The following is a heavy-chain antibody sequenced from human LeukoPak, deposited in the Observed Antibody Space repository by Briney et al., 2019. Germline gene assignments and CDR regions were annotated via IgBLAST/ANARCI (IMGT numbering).Heavy chain of an antibody. J-gene: IGHJ4*02. CDR1: GFTFSSYG. CDR2: IWYDGTNK. V-gene: IGHV3-33*01. Sequence: GGSLTLSCSASGFTFSSYGMHWVRQAQGKGLEWVAVIWYDGTNKYYADSVKGRFTISRDNSKNTLYLQMNSLRAEDTAVYYCTRDSYPHPAHNFDYWGQGTLVTVSS. D-gene: IGHD5-18*01. CDR3: TRDSYPHPAHNFDY.